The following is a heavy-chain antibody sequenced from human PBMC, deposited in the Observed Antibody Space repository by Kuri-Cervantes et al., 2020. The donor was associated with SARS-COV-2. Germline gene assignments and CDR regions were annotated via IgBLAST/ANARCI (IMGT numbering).Heavy chain of an antibody. V-gene: IGHV3-21*01. CDR3: ARDLVVSSGWDYYMDV. CDR2: ISSSSSYI. D-gene: IGHD6-19*01. J-gene: IGHJ6*03. Sequence: GGSLRLSCAASGFTVSSNYMSWVRQAPGKGLEWVSSISSSSSYIYYADSVKGRFTISRDNAKNSLYLQMNSLRAEDTAVYYCARDLVVSSGWDYYMDVWGKGTTVTVSS. CDR1: GFTVSSNY.